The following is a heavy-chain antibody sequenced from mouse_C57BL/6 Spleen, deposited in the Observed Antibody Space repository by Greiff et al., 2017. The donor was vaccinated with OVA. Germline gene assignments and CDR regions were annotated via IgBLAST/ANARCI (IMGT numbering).Heavy chain of an antibody. V-gene: IGHV1-61*01. CDR3: AREPSNYYAMDY. D-gene: IGHD2-10*02. CDR2: IYPSDSET. CDR1: GYTFTSYW. Sequence: QVQLQQSGAELVRPGSSVKLSCKASGYTFTSYWMDWVKQRPGQGLEWIGNIYPSDSETHYNQKFKDKATLTVDKSSSTAYMQLSSLTSEDSAVYYCAREPSNYYAMDYWGQGTSVTVSS. J-gene: IGHJ4*01.